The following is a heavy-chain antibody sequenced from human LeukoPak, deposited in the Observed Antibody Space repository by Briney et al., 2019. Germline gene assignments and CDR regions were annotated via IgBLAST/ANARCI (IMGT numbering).Heavy chain of an antibody. V-gene: IGHV1-46*03. J-gene: IGHJ4*02. CDR3: ARDYDSSGYYSYYFDY. CDR2: INPSGGST. D-gene: IGHD3-22*01. Sequence: GASVKVSCKVSGYTLTELSMHWVRQAPGQGLEWMGIINPSGGSTSYAQKFQGRVTMTRDTSTSTVYMELSSLRSEDTAVYYCARDYDSSGYYSYYFDYWGQGTLVTVSS. CDR1: GYTLTELS.